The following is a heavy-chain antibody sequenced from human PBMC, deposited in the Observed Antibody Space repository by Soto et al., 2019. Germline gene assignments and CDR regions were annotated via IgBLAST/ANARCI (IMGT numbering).Heavy chain of an antibody. D-gene: IGHD3-10*01. CDR2: SSYDGRET. J-gene: IGHJ4*02. V-gene: IGHV3-30*03. CDR1: DFDFSSYG. Sequence: GESLKISCAASDFDFSSYGIHWVRQAPGKGLEWVAASSYDGRETFYADSAKGRFTVSKEMSKNTAFLQMNALRHEDTAVYFCARDSGWPILNFDNWSQGTPVTVSS. CDR3: ARDSGWPILNFDN.